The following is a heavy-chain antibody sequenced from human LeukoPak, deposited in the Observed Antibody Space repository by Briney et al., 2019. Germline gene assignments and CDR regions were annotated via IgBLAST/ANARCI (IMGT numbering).Heavy chain of an antibody. D-gene: IGHD5-12*01. Sequence: GGSLRLSCAAPGFTFSDYYMSWIRQAPGKGLEWVSYISSSGSTIYYADSVKGRFTISRDNAKNSLYLQMNSLRAEDTAVYYCARRIVATIAQYYFDYWGQGTLVTVSS. V-gene: IGHV3-11*04. CDR1: GFTFSDYY. J-gene: IGHJ4*02. CDR3: ARRIVATIAQYYFDY. CDR2: ISSSGSTI.